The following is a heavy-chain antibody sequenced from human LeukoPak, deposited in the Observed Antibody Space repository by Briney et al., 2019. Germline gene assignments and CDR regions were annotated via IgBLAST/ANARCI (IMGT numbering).Heavy chain of an antibody. CDR3: ARGYCSGGSYYFLIAFDY. CDR1: GFTFGDYA. D-gene: IGHD2-15*01. CDR2: IRSKAYGGTT. V-gene: IGHV3-49*04. Sequence: GGSLRLSCTASGFTFGDYAMSWVRQAPGKGLEWVGFIRSKAYGGTTEYAASVKGRFTISRDDSKSIAYLQMNSLRAEDTAVYYCARGYCSGGSYYFLIAFDYWGQGTLVTVSS. J-gene: IGHJ4*02.